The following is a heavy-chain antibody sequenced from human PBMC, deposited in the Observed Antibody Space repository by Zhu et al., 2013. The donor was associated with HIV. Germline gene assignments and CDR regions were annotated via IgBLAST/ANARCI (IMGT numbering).Heavy chain of an antibody. CDR1: GYTFTGYF. J-gene: IGHJ4*02. V-gene: IGHV1-2*02. D-gene: IGHD3-22*01. CDR2: INPNSGVT. CDR3: ARGLATDYYGTTGYYLN. Sequence: QVQLVQSAAEVTKPGASVKVSCKASGYTFTGYFLHWVRQAPGQGLEWMGWINPNSGVTKYTDKFKGRVTMTRDTSISTAYMDLNRLRSDDTAVYYCARGLATDYYGTTGYYLNWGQGTLVTVSS.